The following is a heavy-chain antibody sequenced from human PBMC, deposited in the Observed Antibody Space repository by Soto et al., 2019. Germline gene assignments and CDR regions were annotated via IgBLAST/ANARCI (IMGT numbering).Heavy chain of an antibody. CDR3: ARANDFNAFDI. CDR1: GFSVNSGY. CDR2: IYRGGTT. V-gene: IGHV3-53*04. D-gene: IGHD2-21*02. Sequence: SGGDLVQPGGSLRLSCVASGFSVNSGYMNWVRQAPGKGPQWVSVIYRGGTTYQPDSVKGRFTISRDDSKNALYLQMNSLRPEDTAVYYCARANDFNAFDIWGPGTMVTVSS. J-gene: IGHJ3*02.